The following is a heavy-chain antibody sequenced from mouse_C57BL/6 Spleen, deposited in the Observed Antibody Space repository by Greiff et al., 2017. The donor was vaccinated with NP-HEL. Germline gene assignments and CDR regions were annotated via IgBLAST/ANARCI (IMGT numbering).Heavy chain of an antibody. V-gene: IGHV1-22*01. J-gene: IGHJ4*01. CDR1: GYTFTDYN. CDR2: INPNNGGT. Sequence: VQLKQSGPELVKPGASVKMSCKASGYTFTDYNMHWVKQSHGKSLEWIGYINPNNGGTSYNQKFKGKATLTVNKSSSTAYMELRSLTSEDSAVYYCARNLLLRYPYAMDYWGQGTSVTVSS. D-gene: IGHD1-1*01. CDR3: ARNLLLRYPYAMDY.